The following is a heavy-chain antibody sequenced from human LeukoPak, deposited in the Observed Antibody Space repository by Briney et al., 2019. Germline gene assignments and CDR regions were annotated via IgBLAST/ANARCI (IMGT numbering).Heavy chain of an antibody. CDR1: GYTFTSYG. CDR3: ARDAPGLAYYYGLDV. CDR2: INTYNGNT. Sequence: ASVKVSCKVSGYTFTSYGISWVRQAPGQGLEWMGWINTYNGNTHYAQKLQGRVTMTTDTATSTAYMELRSLRSDDTAAYYCARDAPGLAYYYGLDVWGQGTTVTVSS. J-gene: IGHJ6*02. V-gene: IGHV1-18*01. D-gene: IGHD3-10*01.